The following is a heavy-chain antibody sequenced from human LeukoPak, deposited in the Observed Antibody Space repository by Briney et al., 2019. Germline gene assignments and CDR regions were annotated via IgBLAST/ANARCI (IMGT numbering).Heavy chain of an antibody. CDR2: INTDTGNP. CDR1: RYTFNEYA. Sequence: PVASVKVSCKASRYTFNEYAMIWVRQAPEQGLEWMGWINTDTGNPTYAQGFTGRFVFSLDTSVSTAYLQISSLEAEDTAVYYCARGRRYCDSTTCYGMYYVDYWGQGTLVTVSS. J-gene: IGHJ4*02. V-gene: IGHV7-4-1*02. D-gene: IGHD2-2*01. CDR3: ARGRRYCDSTTCYGMYYVDY.